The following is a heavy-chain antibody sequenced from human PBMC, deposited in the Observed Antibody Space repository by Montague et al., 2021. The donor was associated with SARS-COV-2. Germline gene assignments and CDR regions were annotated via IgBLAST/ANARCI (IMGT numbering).Heavy chain of an antibody. CDR3: ARDRSRASCEDDSCYSENWFGP. CDR1: GDSISNYY. Sequence: SETLSLTCSVSGDSISNYYWTWIRQPPGGGLEWIGYIFHTGSTKYNPSVKSRVTMSIDTSKNQFSLILTSVTAVDTAVYYCARDRSRASCEDDSCYSENWFGPWGQGTLVTASS. J-gene: IGHJ5*02. CDR2: IFHTGST. D-gene: IGHD2-2*01. V-gene: IGHV4-59*01.